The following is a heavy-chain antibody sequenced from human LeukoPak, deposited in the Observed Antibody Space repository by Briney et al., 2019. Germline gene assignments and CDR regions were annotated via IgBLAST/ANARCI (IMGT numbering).Heavy chain of an antibody. CDR1: GGSISSSSYY. Sequence: SETLSLTCTVSGGSISSSSYYWGWIRQPPGKGLEWIGSIYYSGSTYYNPSLKSRVTISVDTSKNQFSLKLSSVTAADTAVYYCAKVHGSTWDFDYWGQGTLVTVSS. CDR2: IYYSGST. CDR3: AKVHGSTWDFDY. J-gene: IGHJ4*02. V-gene: IGHV4-39*01. D-gene: IGHD6-13*01.